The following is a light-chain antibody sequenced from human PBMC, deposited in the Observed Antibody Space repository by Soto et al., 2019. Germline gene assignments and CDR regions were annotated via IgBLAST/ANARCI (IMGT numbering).Light chain of an antibody. CDR3: MHAPQSSST. CDR1: QSLLQSNGYNY. V-gene: IGKV2-28*01. CDR2: VGS. J-gene: IGKJ2*01. Sequence: DIVMTQSPLSLSVTPGEPASISCRSSQSLLQSNGYNYLDWYLQKPGQSPQLLIYVGSNRASGVPDRFIGRGSGTDFTLKISRVGAGDVGVYYCMHAPQSSSTVGQGTKLEIK.